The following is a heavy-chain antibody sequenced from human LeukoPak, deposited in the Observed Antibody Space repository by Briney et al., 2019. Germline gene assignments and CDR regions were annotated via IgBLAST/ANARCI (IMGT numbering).Heavy chain of an antibody. D-gene: IGHD2-2*01. CDR2: INRSGST. CDR1: GGSFSGYY. J-gene: IGHJ6*02. Sequence: SETLSLNCAVYGGSFSGYYWSWIRQPPGKGLEWIGEINRSGSTNYYPSLKSRVTISVDTSKNQFSLKLSSVTAADTAVYYCARFSGDCSSTSCYGRHLYYYYYGMDVWGQGTTVTVSS. CDR3: ARFSGDCSSTSCYGRHLYYYYYGMDV. V-gene: IGHV4-34*01.